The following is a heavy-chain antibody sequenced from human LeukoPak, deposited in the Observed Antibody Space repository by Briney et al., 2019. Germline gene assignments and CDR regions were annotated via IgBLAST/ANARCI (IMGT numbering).Heavy chain of an antibody. V-gene: IGHV3-23*01. CDR1: GFTFSSYA. D-gene: IGHD1-1*01. CDR3: AKETTYSFLDY. CDR2: ISGSGDST. Sequence: GGSLRLSCAASGFTFSSYAMSWVRRAPGKGLEWVSVISGSGDSTYYADSVKGRFTISRDNSKNTLYLQMNSLRAEDTAVYYCAKETTYSFLDYWGQGTLVTVSS. J-gene: IGHJ4*02.